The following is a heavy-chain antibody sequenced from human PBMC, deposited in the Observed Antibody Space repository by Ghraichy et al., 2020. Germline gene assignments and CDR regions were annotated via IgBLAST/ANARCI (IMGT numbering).Heavy chain of an antibody. CDR2: IYYSGST. V-gene: IGHV4-31*03. CDR3: ATFGVAADPSSPIDY. J-gene: IGHJ4*02. Sequence: SETLSLTCTVSGGSISSGGYYWSWIRQHPGKGLEWIGYIYYSGSTYYNPSLKSRVTISVDTSKNQFSLKLSSVTAADTAVYYCATFGVAADPSSPIDYWGQGTLVTVSS. CDR1: GGSISSGGYY. D-gene: IGHD3-3*01.